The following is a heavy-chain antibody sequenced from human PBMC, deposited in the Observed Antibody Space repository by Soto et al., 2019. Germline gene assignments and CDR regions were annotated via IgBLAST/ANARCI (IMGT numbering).Heavy chain of an antibody. J-gene: IGHJ4*02. CDR3: ARMNCSGGSCYNPFDY. Sequence: SVKVSCKASGGTFSSYAISWVRQAPGQGLEWMGGIIPIFGTANYAQKFQGRVTITADESTSTAYMELSSLRSEDTAVYYCARMNCSGGSCYNPFDYWGQGTLVTVSS. CDR2: IIPIFGTA. D-gene: IGHD2-15*01. V-gene: IGHV1-69*13. CDR1: GGTFSSYA.